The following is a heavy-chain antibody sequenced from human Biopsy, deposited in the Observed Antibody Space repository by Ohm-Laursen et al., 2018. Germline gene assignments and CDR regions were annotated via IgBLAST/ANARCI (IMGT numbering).Heavy chain of an antibody. D-gene: IGHD3-22*01. CDR1: GYAFTNFY. J-gene: IGHJ3*01. V-gene: IGHV4-4*07. CDR2: IYPGGST. CDR3: ASVVLGPTNDAFDL. Sequence: CKASGYAFTNFYIHWVRQPAGKGLEWIGRIYPGGSTNYNPSLKSRVTMSVDTSKKQLSLRLRSVTAADTAMYYCASVVLGPTNDAFDLWGQGTMVVVSS.